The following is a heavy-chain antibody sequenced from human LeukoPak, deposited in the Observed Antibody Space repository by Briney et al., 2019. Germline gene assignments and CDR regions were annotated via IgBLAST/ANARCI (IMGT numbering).Heavy chain of an antibody. CDR3: ARAKRGYSYTLEY. CDR2: IKQDGSEK. J-gene: IGHJ4*02. Sequence: GGSLRLSCAASGFIFSSYWMSWVRQAPGKGLEWVANIKQDGSEKYYVDSVKGRFTISRDNAKNSLYLQMNSLRAEDTAVYYCARAKRGYSYTLEYWGQGTLVTVSS. V-gene: IGHV3-7*01. CDR1: GFIFSSYW. D-gene: IGHD5-18*01.